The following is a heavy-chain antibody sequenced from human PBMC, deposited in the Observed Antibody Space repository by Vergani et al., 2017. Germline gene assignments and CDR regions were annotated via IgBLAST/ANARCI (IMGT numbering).Heavy chain of an antibody. V-gene: IGHV4-34*01. Sequence: QVQLQQWGAGLLKPSETLSLTCAVYGGSFSGYYWSWIRQPPGKGLEWIGEINHSGSTHYNPSLKSRVTISVDTSKNQFSLKLRSVTAADTAVYYCARGLTADAFDIWGQGTMVTVSS. CDR3: ARGLTADAFDI. J-gene: IGHJ3*02. CDR2: INHSGST. CDR1: GGSFSGYY.